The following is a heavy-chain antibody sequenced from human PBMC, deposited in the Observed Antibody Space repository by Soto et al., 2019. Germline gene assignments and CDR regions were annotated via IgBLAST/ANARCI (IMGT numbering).Heavy chain of an antibody. CDR2: IYYSGSI. CDR3: ARRGFWSGFT. J-gene: IGHJ5*02. CDR1: GDSINSGDFY. Sequence: NPSETLSLTCTVSGDSINSGDFYWSWIRQPPGKGLQFIGYIYYSGSIHYDPSLNGRVTISVDTSKNQFSLKVTSVTAADTAVYYCARRGFWSGFTWGQGTLVTVSS. D-gene: IGHD3-3*01. V-gene: IGHV4-30-4*01.